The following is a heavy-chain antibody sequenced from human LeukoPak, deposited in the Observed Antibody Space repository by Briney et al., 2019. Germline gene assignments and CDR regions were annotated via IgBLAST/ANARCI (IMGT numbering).Heavy chain of an antibody. V-gene: IGHV3-23*01. J-gene: IGHJ4*02. CDR2: ISNSDDST. D-gene: IGHD3-10*01. Sequence: GGSLRLSCAASGFTFSSYGMSWVRQAPGKGLEWVSSISNSDDSTYNPDSVKGRFTISRDNSKNTLYLQMNSLRTEDTAVYYCAKRSYYYGSGSYSPSDYWGQGTLVTVSS. CDR3: AKRSYYYGSGSYSPSDY. CDR1: GFTFSSYG.